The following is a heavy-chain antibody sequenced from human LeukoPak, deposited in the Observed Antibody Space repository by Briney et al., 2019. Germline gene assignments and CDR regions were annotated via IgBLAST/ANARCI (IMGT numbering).Heavy chain of an antibody. D-gene: IGHD3-9*01. CDR1: GGSISSYY. Sequence: SETLSLTCTVSGGSISSYYWSWIRQPPGKGLEWIGYIYYSGITNYNPSLKSRVTISVDTSKNQFSLKLSSVTAADTAVYYCASLWATGSRSVWGQGTLVTVSS. CDR3: ASLWATGSRSV. V-gene: IGHV4-59*01. CDR2: IYYSGIT. J-gene: IGHJ4*02.